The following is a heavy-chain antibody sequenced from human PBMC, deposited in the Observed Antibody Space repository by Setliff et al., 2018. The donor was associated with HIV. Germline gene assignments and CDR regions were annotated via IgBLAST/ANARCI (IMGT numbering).Heavy chain of an antibody. CDR3: ARGIYSGYDFDH. CDR2: IYTSGST. V-gene: IGHV4-61*02. CDR1: GGSISSGTYY. J-gene: IGHJ4*02. Sequence: SETLSLTCTVSGGSISSGTYYWSWIRQPAGKGLEWIGRIYTSGSTNYNPSLKSRVTISVDTSKNQFSLKLSSVTAADTAVYYCARGIYSGYDFDHWGQGRLVTVSS. D-gene: IGHD5-12*01.